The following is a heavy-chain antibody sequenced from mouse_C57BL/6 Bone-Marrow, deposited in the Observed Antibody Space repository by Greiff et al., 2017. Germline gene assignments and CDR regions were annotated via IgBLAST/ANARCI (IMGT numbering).Heavy chain of an antibody. CDR3: ARLAQATAWFAY. Sequence: EVQLQESGGGLVQPGGSLKLSCAASGFTFSDYYMYWVRQTPEKRLEWVAYISNGGGSTYYPDTVKGRFTISRDNAKNTLYLQMSRLKSEDTAMYYCARLAQATAWFAYWGQGTLVTVSA. D-gene: IGHD3-2*02. V-gene: IGHV5-12*01. J-gene: IGHJ3*01. CDR1: GFTFSDYY. CDR2: ISNGGGST.